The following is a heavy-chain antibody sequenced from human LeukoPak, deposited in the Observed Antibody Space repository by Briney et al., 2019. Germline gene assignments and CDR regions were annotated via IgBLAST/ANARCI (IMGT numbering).Heavy chain of an antibody. J-gene: IGHJ5*02. Sequence: ASVKVSCKASGYTFTTYGISWVRQAPGQGLEWMGWISGYDGNTKYAQKLQGRVTMTTDTSTSTAYMELRSLRSDDTAVYYCARDCSTSCYWFDPWGQGTLVTVAS. V-gene: IGHV1-18*01. CDR3: ARDCSTSCYWFDP. D-gene: IGHD2-2*01. CDR2: ISGYDGNT. CDR1: GYTFTTYG.